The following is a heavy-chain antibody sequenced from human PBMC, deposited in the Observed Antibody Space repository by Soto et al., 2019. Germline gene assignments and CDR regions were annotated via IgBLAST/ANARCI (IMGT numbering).Heavy chain of an antibody. V-gene: IGHV3-23*01. Sequence: EVQLLESGGGLVQPGGSLRLSCAASGFTFSSYAMSWVRQAPGKGLEWVSDISGSGGSTYYADSVKGRFTISRDNSKNTLYVQMNSMRAEDTAVYYCAKDLGVGWFGESEPIDYWGQGTLVTVSS. CDR1: GFTFSSYA. D-gene: IGHD3-10*01. J-gene: IGHJ4*02. CDR3: AKDLGVGWFGESEPIDY. CDR2: ISGSGGST.